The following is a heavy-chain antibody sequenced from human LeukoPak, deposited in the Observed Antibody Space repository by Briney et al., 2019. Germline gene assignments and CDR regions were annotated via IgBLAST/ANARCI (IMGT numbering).Heavy chain of an antibody. D-gene: IGHD1-26*01. CDR3: ARDVAWGRFDF. J-gene: IGHJ4*02. V-gene: IGHV3-7*01. Sequence: GGSLRLSCAASGLTFSSYWMNWVRQPPGKGLEWVALINEDESQKYYVDSVKGRFTISRDNAKKSLYLQMDSLRAEDTAVYYCARDVAWGRFDFWGQGTPATVSS. CDR2: INEDESQK. CDR1: GLTFSSYW.